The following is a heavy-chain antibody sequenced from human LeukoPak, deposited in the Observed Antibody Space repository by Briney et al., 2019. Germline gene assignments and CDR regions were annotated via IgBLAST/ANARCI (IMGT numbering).Heavy chain of an antibody. D-gene: IGHD3-22*01. V-gene: IGHV4-34*01. CDR3: ATMSGYDSSGYYRRYYFDF. CDR2: INHSGGT. Sequence: SETLSLTCAVYGGSFSGYYWSWIRQRPGKGLEWIGEINHSGGTNYNPSLKSRVTISADTSKSQFSLKVSSVTAADTAVYYCATMSGYDSSGYYRRYYFDFWGQGTLVTVSS. J-gene: IGHJ4*02. CDR1: GGSFSGYY.